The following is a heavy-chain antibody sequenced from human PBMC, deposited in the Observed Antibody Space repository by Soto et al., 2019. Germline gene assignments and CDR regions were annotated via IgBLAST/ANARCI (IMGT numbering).Heavy chain of an antibody. D-gene: IGHD3-3*02. CDR2: IMPVFPTP. V-gene: IGHV1-69*13. CDR1: GYRFTSYG. Sequence: SVKVSCKASGYRFTSYGIGWVRQAPGQGLEWMGGIMPVFPTPDYAQKFQGRVTITADESTGTAYMELSSLRSEDTAVYYCARDKDRQQLGGNYYYIMDVWGQGTTVTVSS. CDR3: ARDKDRQQLGGNYYYIMDV. J-gene: IGHJ6*01.